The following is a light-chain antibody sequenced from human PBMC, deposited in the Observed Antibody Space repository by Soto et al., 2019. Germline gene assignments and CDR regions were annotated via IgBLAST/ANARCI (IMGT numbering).Light chain of an antibody. CDR2: GAS. CDR1: QSVSSSY. CDR3: QQYGSSPYT. V-gene: IGKV3-20*01. Sequence: EIVLTQSPGTLSLSPGERATLSSSASQSVSSSYLAWYQQKPGQAPRLLIYGASSTAPGIPDRFSGSGSGKDFTLTISRLEPEDCAVYYCQQYGSSPYTFGQGTKLEIK. J-gene: IGKJ2*01.